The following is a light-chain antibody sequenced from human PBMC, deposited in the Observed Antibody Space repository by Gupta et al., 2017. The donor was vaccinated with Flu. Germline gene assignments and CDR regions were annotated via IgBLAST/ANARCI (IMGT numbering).Light chain of an antibody. Sequence: DIQMTQPPSSLSASIGDRVTITRRASQGIDAYLAWYQHRAGKVPKLLIYAASALQSGVPSRFSGSGSGTDFTLTISSLQPEDVATYYCQKYNMAPWTFGQGTKVEIK. V-gene: IGKV1-27*01. CDR2: AAS. CDR3: QKYNMAPWT. J-gene: IGKJ1*01. CDR1: QGIDAY.